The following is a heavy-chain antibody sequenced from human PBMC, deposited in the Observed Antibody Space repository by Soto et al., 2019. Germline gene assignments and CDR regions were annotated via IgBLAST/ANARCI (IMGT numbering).Heavy chain of an antibody. CDR2: TYYRSRWYN. J-gene: IGHJ6*03. Sequence: LSQTLSRTCVISGDSVSSNSAAWNWIRLSPSRGLEWLARTYYRSRWYNDYAVSVRSRITVNPDTSKNQFSLQLTSVTPEDTAVYYCAGTTSHHWLYMDVWGKGATVTVSS. V-gene: IGHV6-1*01. D-gene: IGHD1-7*01. CDR3: AGTTSHHWLYMDV. CDR1: GDSVSSNSAA.